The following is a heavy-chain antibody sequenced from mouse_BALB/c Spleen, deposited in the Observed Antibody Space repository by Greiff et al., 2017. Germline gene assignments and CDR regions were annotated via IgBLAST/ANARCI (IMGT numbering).Heavy chain of an antibody. CDR2: IWSGGST. D-gene: IGHD2-1*01. J-gene: IGHJ4*01. CDR3: ARNRGGNYGAMDY. V-gene: IGHV2-2*02. CDR1: GFSLTSYG. Sequence: VKLMESGPGLVQPSQSLSITCTVSGFSLTSYGVHWVRQSPGKGLEWLGVIWSGGSTDYNAAFISRLSISKDNSKSQVFFKMNSLQANDTAIYYCARNRGGNYGAMDYWGQGTSVTVSS.